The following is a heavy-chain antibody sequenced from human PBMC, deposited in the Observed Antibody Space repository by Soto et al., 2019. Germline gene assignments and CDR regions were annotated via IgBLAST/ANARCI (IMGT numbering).Heavy chain of an antibody. Sequence: GASVKVSCKASGYTFTSYAMHWVRQAPGQRLEWMGWINAGNGNTKYSQKFQGRVTITADESTSTAYMELSSLRSEDTAVYYCARRYYDFWSGYPRYNWFDPWGQGTLVTVSS. V-gene: IGHV1-3*01. CDR1: GYTFTSYA. CDR2: INAGNGNT. J-gene: IGHJ5*02. D-gene: IGHD3-3*01. CDR3: ARRYYDFWSGYPRYNWFDP.